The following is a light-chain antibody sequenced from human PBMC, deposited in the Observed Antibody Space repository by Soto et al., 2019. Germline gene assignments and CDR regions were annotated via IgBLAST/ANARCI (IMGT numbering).Light chain of an antibody. CDR2: GAS. CDR1: QSVSSTF. J-gene: IGKJ1*01. V-gene: IGKV3-20*01. Sequence: EIVLTQSPGTLSLSPGERATLSCRASQSVSSTFLAWYQQNPGQAPRLLISGASRRATGIPDRFRGSGSGTDFALTISRLEPEDFAVYYCQQYGGSPPWAFGQGTKVDIK. CDR3: QQYGGSPPWA.